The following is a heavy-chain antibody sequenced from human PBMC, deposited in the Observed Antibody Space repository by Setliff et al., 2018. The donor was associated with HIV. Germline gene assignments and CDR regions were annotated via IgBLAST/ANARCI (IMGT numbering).Heavy chain of an antibody. V-gene: IGHV4-31*03. CDR2: IYYTGST. CDR3: VKAVAAPSWFDP. CDR1: NASISSGGFY. J-gene: IGHJ5*02. Sequence: PSETLSLTCTVSNASISSGGFYWSWVRQHPGKGLEWIGYIYYTGSTYYNPSLKSRVSISVDTSKNQFSLKLTSVTAADTAVYYCVKAVAAPSWFDPWGREPWSPLL. D-gene: IGHD2-15*01.